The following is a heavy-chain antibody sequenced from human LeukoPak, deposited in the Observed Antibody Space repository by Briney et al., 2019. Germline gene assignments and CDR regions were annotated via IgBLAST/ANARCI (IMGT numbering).Heavy chain of an antibody. Sequence: SETLSLTCAVYGGSFSGYYWSWIRQPPGKGLEWIGEINHSGSTNYNPSLKSRVTISVDTSKNQFSLKLSSVTAADTAVYYCARESRLREQYWGQGTLVTVSS. CDR2: INHSGST. CDR3: ARESRLREQY. J-gene: IGHJ4*02. D-gene: IGHD1/OR15-1a*01. V-gene: IGHV4-34*01. CDR1: GGSFSGYY.